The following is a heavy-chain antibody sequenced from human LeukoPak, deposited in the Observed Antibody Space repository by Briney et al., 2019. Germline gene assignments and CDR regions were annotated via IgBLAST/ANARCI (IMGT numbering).Heavy chain of an antibody. CDR3: ARVTQLGLYYFDY. J-gene: IGHJ4*02. V-gene: IGHV3-33*01. CDR1: GFTFSSYG. CDR2: IWYDGSNK. D-gene: IGHD1-7*01. Sequence: PGGSLRLSCAASGFTFSSYGMHWVRQAPGKGLEWVAVIWYDGSNKYYADSVKGRFTISRDNSKNTLYLQMNSLRAEDTAVYCCARVTQLGLYYFDYWGQGTLVTVSS.